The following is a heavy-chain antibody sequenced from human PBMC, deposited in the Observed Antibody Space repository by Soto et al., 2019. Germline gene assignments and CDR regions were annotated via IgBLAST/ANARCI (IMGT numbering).Heavy chain of an antibody. CDR1: GYTFTAYH. CDR3: ARNMDYYYGRGSGNGHGV. D-gene: IGHD3-10*02. V-gene: IGHV1-2*02. J-gene: IGHJ6*02. Sequence: QVRLVQSGAEVKEPGDSVRVSCEASGYTFTAYHIHWVRQAPGQGLEWMGWINPKCGDTGYAQDFQGRISMTSDMSISTVYMELSRLTSDYTAIYYCARNMDYYYGRGSGNGHGVWGQGTTVTVFS. CDR2: INPKCGDT.